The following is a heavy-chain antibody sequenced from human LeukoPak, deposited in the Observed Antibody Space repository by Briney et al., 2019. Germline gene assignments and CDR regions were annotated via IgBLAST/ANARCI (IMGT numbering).Heavy chain of an antibody. J-gene: IGHJ5*02. Sequence: ASVKVSCKASGYPFTSCDINWVRQATGQGLQWMGWMNPNSGHTAYAQKFQGRVTITRNTSISTAYMDLSSLRSEDSAVYYCARGRTSAGGYSGHDWGDWFDPWGQGTLVTVSS. CDR2: MNPNSGHT. V-gene: IGHV1-8*03. CDR3: ARGRTSAGGYSGHDWGDWFDP. CDR1: GYPFTSCD. D-gene: IGHD5-12*01.